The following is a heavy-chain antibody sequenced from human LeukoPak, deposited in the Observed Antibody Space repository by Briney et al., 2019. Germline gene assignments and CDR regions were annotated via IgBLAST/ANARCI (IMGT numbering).Heavy chain of an antibody. J-gene: IGHJ5*02. V-gene: IGHV4-59*01. CDR1: GGSISSYY. Sequence: SEALSLTCTVSGGSISSYYWSWIRQPPGKGLEWIGYIYYSGSTNYNPSLKSRVTISVDTSKNQFSLKPSSVTAADTAVYYCARGHDFWSGYYQPQGWFDPWGQGTLVTVSS. D-gene: IGHD3-3*01. CDR2: IYYSGST. CDR3: ARGHDFWSGYYQPQGWFDP.